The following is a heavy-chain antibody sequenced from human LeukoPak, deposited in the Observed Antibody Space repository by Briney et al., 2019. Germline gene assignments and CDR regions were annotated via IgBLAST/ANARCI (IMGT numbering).Heavy chain of an antibody. V-gene: IGHV3-48*04. CDR1: GFTFSSYW. J-gene: IGHJ4*02. CDR2: ISSTSSTI. CDR3: TREIGPIDY. Sequence: PGGSLRLSCAASGFTFSSYWMHWVRQAPGKGLDWVSYISSTSSTIYYADSVKGRFTISRDNAKNSLYLQMNSLRAEDTAIYYCTREIGPIDYWGQGTLVTVSS.